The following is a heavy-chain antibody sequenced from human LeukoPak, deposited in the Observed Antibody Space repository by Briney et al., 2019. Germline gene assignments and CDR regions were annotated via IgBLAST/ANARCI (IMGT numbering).Heavy chain of an antibody. J-gene: IGHJ4*02. CDR3: ARGVRGYSHGSRFDY. Sequence: GGSLRLSCAASGFTVSSNYMSWVRQAPGKGLEWVSIIYDGGRTDYADSVKGRFTISRDSSKNTPYLQMNSLRAEDTAVYYCARGVRGYSHGSRFDYWGQGTLVTVSS. V-gene: IGHV3-53*01. D-gene: IGHD5-18*01. CDR2: IYDGGRT. CDR1: GFTVSSNY.